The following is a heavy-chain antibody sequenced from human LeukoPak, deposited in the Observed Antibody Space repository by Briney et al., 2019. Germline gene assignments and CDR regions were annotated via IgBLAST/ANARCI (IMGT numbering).Heavy chain of an antibody. J-gene: IGHJ4*02. CDR2: FISADST. V-gene: IGHV3-23*01. D-gene: IGHD1-26*01. Sequence: GGSLRLSCAASAFRNYAMSWVRQAPGRGLEWVSTFISADSTHYADSVKGRFTISRDNSKNTLYLQMNSLRAEDTAVYYCAPPPYSGKNWGQGTLVTVSS. CDR1: AFRNYA. CDR3: APPPYSGKN.